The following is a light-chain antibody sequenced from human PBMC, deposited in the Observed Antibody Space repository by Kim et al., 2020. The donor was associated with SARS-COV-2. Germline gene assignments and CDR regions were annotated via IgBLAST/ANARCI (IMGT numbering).Light chain of an antibody. CDR3: MQARQSPPWT. CDR1: QSLLHSNGYNY. CDR2: MAS. Sequence: DVVMTQSPLSLPVTPGEPAFISCRSSQSLLHSNGYNYLDWYLQKPGQSPQLLIYMASNRASGVPDRFSGSGSGTDFTLNISRVEAEDVGVYYCMQARQSPPWTFGPGTKVDIK. V-gene: IGKV2-28*01. J-gene: IGKJ1*01.